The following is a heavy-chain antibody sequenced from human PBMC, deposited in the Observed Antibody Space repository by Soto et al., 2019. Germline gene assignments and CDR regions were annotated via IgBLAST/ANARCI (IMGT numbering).Heavy chain of an antibody. CDR2: IWYDGSNK. J-gene: IGHJ6*02. CDR3: ARAPRTYYYYGMDV. CDR1: GFTFSSYG. Sequence: QVQLVESGGGVVQPGRSLRLSCAASGFTFSSYGMHWVRQAPGKGLEWVAVIWYDGSNKYYADSVKGRFTISRDNSKNTLYLQMNSLRAEDTAVYYCARAPRTYYYYGMDVWGQGTTVTVSS. V-gene: IGHV3-33*01.